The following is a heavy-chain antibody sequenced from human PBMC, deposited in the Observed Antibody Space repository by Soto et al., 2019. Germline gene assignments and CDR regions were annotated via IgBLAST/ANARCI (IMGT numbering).Heavy chain of an antibody. D-gene: IGHD3-10*01. CDR3: AKETTMVRGVIIGGMDV. J-gene: IGHJ6*02. Sequence: QVQLVESGGGMVQPGRSLTLSCAASGFTFSRHGMHWVRQAPGKGLEWVAVISYDGSNEYYADSVKGRFTISRDNSKNTLWLQMNSLRTEDAAVYYCAKETTMVRGVIIGGMDVWGQGTTVTVSS. CDR2: ISYDGSNE. V-gene: IGHV3-30*18. CDR1: GFTFSRHG.